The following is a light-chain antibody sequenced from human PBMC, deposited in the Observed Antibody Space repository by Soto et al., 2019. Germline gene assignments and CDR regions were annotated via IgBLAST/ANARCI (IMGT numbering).Light chain of an antibody. CDR2: GAS. Sequence: MVLTQSPCTLSFSPGERGALSCRASESVSSSYLAWYQQKPGQAPRLLIYGASSRATGIPDRLSGSGSGTDFTLTISRLEPEDFAVYYCQQYGSSPWTFGQGTKVDI. V-gene: IGKV3-20*01. J-gene: IGKJ1*01. CDR3: QQYGSSPWT. CDR1: ESVSSSY.